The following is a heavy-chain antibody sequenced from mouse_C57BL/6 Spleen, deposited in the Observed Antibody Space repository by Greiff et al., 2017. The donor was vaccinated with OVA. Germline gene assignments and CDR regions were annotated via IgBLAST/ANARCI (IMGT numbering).Heavy chain of an antibody. Sequence: EVQLQESGPELVKPGASVKISCKASGYTFTDYYMNWVKQSHGKSLEWIGDINPNNGGTSYNQKFKGKATLTVDKSSSTAYMELRSLTSEDSAVYYCATPSFHGAWFAYWGQGTLVTVSA. CDR3: ATPSFHGAWFAY. CDR1: GYTFTDYY. J-gene: IGHJ3*01. V-gene: IGHV1-26*01. CDR2: INPNNGGT.